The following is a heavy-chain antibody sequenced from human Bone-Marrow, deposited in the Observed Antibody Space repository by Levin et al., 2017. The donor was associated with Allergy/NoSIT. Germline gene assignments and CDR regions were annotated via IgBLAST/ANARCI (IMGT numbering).Heavy chain of an antibody. CDR1: EFTFSNYG. CDR2: IWYDGSNK. V-gene: IGHV3-33*01. Sequence: LSLTCAASEFTFSNYGMHWVRQAPGKGLEWVAVIWYDGSNKYYADSVKGRFTISRDNSKNTLYLQMNSLRAEDTAVYYCARDLGYYYMDVWGKGTTVTVSS. CDR3: ARDLGYYYMDV. J-gene: IGHJ6*03.